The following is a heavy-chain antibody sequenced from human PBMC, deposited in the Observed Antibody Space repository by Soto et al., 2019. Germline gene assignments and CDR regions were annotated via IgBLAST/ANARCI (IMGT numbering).Heavy chain of an antibody. CDR3: ARGVQIIVLRPAAIDY. Sequence: EVQLVESGGGLVQPGESLRLSCAASGFAFSSYSMTWVRQAPGKGLEWVSYIHNSSSTIYYADSVRGRFTISRDNAKNSLYLQMNSLRDEDTAVYYCARGVQIIVLRPAAIDYWGQGPLVTVSS. CDR2: IHNSSSTI. D-gene: IGHD2-2*01. V-gene: IGHV3-48*02. J-gene: IGHJ4*02. CDR1: GFAFSSYS.